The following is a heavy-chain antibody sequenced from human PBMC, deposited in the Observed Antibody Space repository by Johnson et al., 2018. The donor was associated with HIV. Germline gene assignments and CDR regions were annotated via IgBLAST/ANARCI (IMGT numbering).Heavy chain of an antibody. V-gene: IGHV3-9*01. J-gene: IGHJ3*02. D-gene: IGHD5-12*01. CDR1: GFTFDDYA. CDR3: ARDESGYDEGFDAFDI. CDR2: ISWNSGSI. Sequence: VQLVESGGGLVQPGRSLRLSCAASGFTFDDYAMHWVRQAPGKGLEWVSGISWNSGSIDYADSVKARFTISRDNAKNSLYLQMNSLRVEDTAVYYCARDESGYDEGFDAFDIWDQGTMVTVSS.